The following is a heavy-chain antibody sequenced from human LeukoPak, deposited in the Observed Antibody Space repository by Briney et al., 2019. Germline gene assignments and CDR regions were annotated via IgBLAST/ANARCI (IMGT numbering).Heavy chain of an antibody. J-gene: IGHJ4*02. CDR2: IYYSGST. Sequence: SETLSLTCTVSGGSISSYYWSWIRQPPGKGLEWIGYIYYSGSTYYNPSLKSRVTISVDTSKNQFSLKLSSVTAADTAVYYCARGHSSSSWYQYYFDYWGQGTLVTVSS. CDR3: ARGHSSSSWYQYYFDY. V-gene: IGHV4-59*12. CDR1: GGSISSYY. D-gene: IGHD6-13*01.